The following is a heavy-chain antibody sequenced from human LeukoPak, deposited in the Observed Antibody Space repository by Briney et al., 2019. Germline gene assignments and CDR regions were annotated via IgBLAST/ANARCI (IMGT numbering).Heavy chain of an antibody. CDR1: GFTSSRYA. V-gene: IGHV3-30-3*01. CDR3: ARDSYSSGWYGYFDY. Sequence: GGSLRLSCAASGFTSSRYAMHWVRQAPGKGLEWVAVISYDGNNKYYGDSVKGRFTISRDNSKDTLYLQMNSLRTEDTAVYYCARDSYSSGWYGYFDYWGQGTLVTVSS. CDR2: ISYDGNNK. J-gene: IGHJ4*02. D-gene: IGHD6-19*01.